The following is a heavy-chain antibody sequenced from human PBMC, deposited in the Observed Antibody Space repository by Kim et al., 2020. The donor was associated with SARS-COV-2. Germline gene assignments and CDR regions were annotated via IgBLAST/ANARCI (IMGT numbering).Heavy chain of an antibody. Sequence: YAQNFQGRVTMTGDTSTSTVYMELSSLRSEDSALYYCARQGWANYGLDVWGQGTTVTVSS. CDR3: ARQGWANYGLDV. D-gene: IGHD1-26*01. V-gene: IGHV1-46*01. J-gene: IGHJ6*02.